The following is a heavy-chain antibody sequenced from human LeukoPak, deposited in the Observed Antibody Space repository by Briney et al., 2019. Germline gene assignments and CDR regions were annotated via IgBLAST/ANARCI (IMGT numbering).Heavy chain of an antibody. CDR2: INHSGST. CDR1: GGSFSGYY. Sequence: SETLSLTCAVYGGSFSGYYWSWIRQPPGKGLEWIGEINHSGSTNYNPSLKGRVTISVDTSKNQFSLKLSSVTAADTAVYYCARGLYGDYYFDYWGQGTLVTVSS. CDR3: ARGLYGDYYFDY. D-gene: IGHD4-17*01. J-gene: IGHJ4*02. V-gene: IGHV4-34*01.